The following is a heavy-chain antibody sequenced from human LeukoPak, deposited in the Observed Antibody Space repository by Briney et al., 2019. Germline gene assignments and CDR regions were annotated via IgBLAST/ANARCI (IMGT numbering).Heavy chain of an antibody. CDR2: LDPEDGET. CDR1: GYIFTDYN. V-gene: IGHV1-69-2*01. D-gene: IGHD3-10*01. Sequence: ASVKVSCKASGYIFTDYNIHWVREAPGKGLEWMGLLDPEDGETVYAEKFKGRITITADGSSDTAYMELTRLKPDDLAVYYCAMGATMVRGGEGTPVIVFS. CDR3: AMGATMVR. J-gene: IGHJ4*03.